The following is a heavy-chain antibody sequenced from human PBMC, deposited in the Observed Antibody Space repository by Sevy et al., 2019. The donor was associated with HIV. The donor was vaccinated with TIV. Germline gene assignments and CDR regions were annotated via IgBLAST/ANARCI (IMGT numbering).Heavy chain of an antibody. V-gene: IGHV4-39*01. CDR1: GGSISSRSYY. CDR2: IYYSGST. J-gene: IGHJ5*02. Sequence: SETLSLTCTVSGGSISSRSYYWGSIRQPPAKGLEWIGSIYYSGSTYYNPSLKSRVTISVDTSKNQFSLKLSSVTAAVTAVYYCARLIAVAGTGKDWFDPWGQGTLVTVSS. CDR3: ARLIAVAGTGKDWFDP. D-gene: IGHD6-13*01.